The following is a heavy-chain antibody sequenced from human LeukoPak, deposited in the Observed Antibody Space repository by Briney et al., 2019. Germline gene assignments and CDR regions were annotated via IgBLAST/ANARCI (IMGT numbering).Heavy chain of an antibody. Sequence: PGGSLRLSCAASGFTFTAYLMHWVRQAPGKGLVWVSRINSDGTTTNYADSVKGRFTISRDNAKNTVYLQMNSLRAEDTAVYYCARAGGSGSYGRFDPWGQGTLVTVSS. J-gene: IGHJ5*02. CDR3: ARAGGSGSYGRFDP. D-gene: IGHD3-10*01. V-gene: IGHV3-74*01. CDR2: INSDGTTT. CDR1: GFTFTAYL.